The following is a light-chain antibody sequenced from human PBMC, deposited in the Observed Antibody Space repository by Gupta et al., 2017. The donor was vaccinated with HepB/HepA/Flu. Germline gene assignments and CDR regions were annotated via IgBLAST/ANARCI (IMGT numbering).Light chain of an antibody. Sequence: HSALTQPASMSRAPGQPSPIPCTVTSSDVGGYNYVSCYQQHPGKAPTLMIYDVSTRPSGVSNRFSGSKSGTTASLTISGLQAEDEADYYCSSYTSSSTLVFGTGTKVTVL. CDR2: DVS. CDR3: SSYTSSSTLV. CDR1: SSDVGGYNY. J-gene: IGLJ1*01. V-gene: IGLV2-14*03.